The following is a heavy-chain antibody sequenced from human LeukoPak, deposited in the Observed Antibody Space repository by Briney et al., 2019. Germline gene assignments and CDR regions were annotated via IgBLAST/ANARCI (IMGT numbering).Heavy chain of an antibody. Sequence: GGSLRLSCAASGFIFSTYAMSWVRQAPGQGLEWVSVFSGSGGSTYYADSVKGRFTISRDNSKNTLYLQMNSLRAEDTAVYYCAKELDYGDYPETFDPWGQGTLVTVSS. J-gene: IGHJ5*02. D-gene: IGHD4-17*01. CDR3: AKELDYGDYPETFDP. CDR2: FSGSGGST. CDR1: GFIFSTYA. V-gene: IGHV3-23*01.